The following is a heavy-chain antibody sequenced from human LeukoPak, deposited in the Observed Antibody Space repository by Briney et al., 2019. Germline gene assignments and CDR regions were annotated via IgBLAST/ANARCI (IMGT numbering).Heavy chain of an antibody. Sequence: PXGSLXXXXAASGFTFSSYAMSWVRQAPGKGLEGVSGISGSGGSTYYADSVKGRFTISRDNSENTLYLQMNSLRAEDTAVYYCARKLSTAAAGYNWIDPWGQGTLVTVSS. V-gene: IGHV3-23*01. CDR3: ARKLSTAAAGYNWIDP. CDR1: GFTFSSYA. J-gene: IGHJ5*02. CDR2: ISGSGGST. D-gene: IGHD6-13*01.